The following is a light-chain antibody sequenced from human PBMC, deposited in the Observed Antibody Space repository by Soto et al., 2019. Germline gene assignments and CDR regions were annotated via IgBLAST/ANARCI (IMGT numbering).Light chain of an antibody. CDR3: QQFGVSPI. J-gene: IGKJ4*01. CDR2: GAS. CDR1: QTITPTF. V-gene: IGKV3-20*01. Sequence: EIVLTQSPGTLSLSPGERATLSCRASQTITPTFLAWYQQKPGQAPRLLIYGASSRATDIPDRFSGSGSGTDFTLTISKLEPEDFAVYYCQQFGVSPIFGGGTKVEIK.